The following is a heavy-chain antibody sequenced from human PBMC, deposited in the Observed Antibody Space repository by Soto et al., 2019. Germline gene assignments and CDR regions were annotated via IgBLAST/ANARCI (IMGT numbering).Heavy chain of an antibody. CDR3: ARDAGSWGY. D-gene: IGHD3-10*01. J-gene: IGHJ4*02. Sequence: EVQLVESGGGLVQPGGSLRLSCAASGFTFTTYSMNWVRQAPGKGLEWVSYISSSSSTTYYADSVKGRFTISRDNAKNSLYLQMNSPRDEYTAVYYCARDAGSWGYWGQGTLVTVSS. CDR2: ISSSSSTT. CDR1: GFTFTTYS. V-gene: IGHV3-48*02.